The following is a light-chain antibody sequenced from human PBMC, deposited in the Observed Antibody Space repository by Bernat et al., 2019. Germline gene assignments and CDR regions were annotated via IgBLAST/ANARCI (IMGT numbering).Light chain of an antibody. CDR1: SRDVGTHKY. CDR3: CSYAGSFSRV. Sequence: QSARTQPRPVSGSSGQSVTISCTGTSRDVGTHKYVSWYQQHPGKAPKVMIYDASNRPSGVPGRFSGSKSGNTASLTISGLQADDEADYYCCSYAGSFSRVFGGGTKVSVL. CDR2: DAS. V-gene: IGLV2-11*01. J-gene: IGLJ3*02.